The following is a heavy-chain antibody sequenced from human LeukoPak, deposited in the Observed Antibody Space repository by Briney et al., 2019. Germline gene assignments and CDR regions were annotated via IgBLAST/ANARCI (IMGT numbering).Heavy chain of an antibody. V-gene: IGHV1-2*02. CDR3: ARGDPREQQLGVSADY. J-gene: IGHJ4*02. Sequence: GASVKVSCKASGYTFTGYYMHWVRQAPGQGLEWMGWINPNSGGANYAQKFQGRVTMTRDTSISTAYMELSRLRSDDTAVYYCARGDPREQQLGVSADYWGQGTLVTVSS. D-gene: IGHD6-13*01. CDR1: GYTFTGYY. CDR2: INPNSGGA.